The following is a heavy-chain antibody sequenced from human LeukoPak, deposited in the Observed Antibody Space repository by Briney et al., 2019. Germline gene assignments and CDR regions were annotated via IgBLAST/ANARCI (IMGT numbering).Heavy chain of an antibody. D-gene: IGHD3-22*01. J-gene: IGHJ4*02. Sequence: PGGSLRLSCAASGFTFDDYAMHWVRQAPGKRREGVSGISWNSGSIGYADSVKGRFTISRDNAKNSLYLQMNSLRAEDTALYYCAKDKVWDYYDSSGYYDYWGQGTLVTVSS. CDR2: ISWNSGSI. V-gene: IGHV3-9*01. CDR3: AKDKVWDYYDSSGYYDY. CDR1: GFTFDDYA.